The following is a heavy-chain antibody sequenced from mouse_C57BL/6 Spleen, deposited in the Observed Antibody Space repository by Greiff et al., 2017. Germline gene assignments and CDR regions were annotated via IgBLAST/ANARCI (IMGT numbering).Heavy chain of an antibody. D-gene: IGHD1-1*01. CDR3: ARKTTVVLYYFDY. V-gene: IGHV1-64*01. J-gene: IGHJ2*01. CDR1: GYTFTSYW. Sequence: QVQLQQSGAELVKPGASVKLSCKASGYTFTSYWMHWVKQRPGQGLEWIGMIHPNSGSTNYNEKFKSKATLTVDKSSSTAYMQLSSLTSEDSAVYYCARKTTVVLYYFDYWGQGTTLTVSS. CDR2: IHPNSGST.